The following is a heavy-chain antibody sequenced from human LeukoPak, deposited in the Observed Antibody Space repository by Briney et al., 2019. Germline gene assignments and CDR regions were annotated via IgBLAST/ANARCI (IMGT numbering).Heavy chain of an antibody. Sequence: GRSMRLSCAASGFTFDAYAMHWVRQAPGKGMEWVSGISWNSGSIGYADSVKGRFTISRDNAKNSLYLQMNSLRAEDTALYYCAKSGWELLEGGGSYFDYWGQGTLVTVSS. CDR3: AKSGWELLEGGGSYFDY. J-gene: IGHJ4*02. CDR1: GFTFDAYA. D-gene: IGHD1-26*01. CDR2: ISWNSGSI. V-gene: IGHV3-9*01.